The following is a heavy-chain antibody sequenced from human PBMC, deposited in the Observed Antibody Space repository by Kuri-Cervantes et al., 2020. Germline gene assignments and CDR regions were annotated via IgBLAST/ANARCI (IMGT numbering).Heavy chain of an antibody. V-gene: IGHV3-53*01. CDR3: ARVQKPFPPDY. CDR2: IYSGGST. J-gene: IGHJ4*02. D-gene: IGHD2/OR15-2a*01. Sequence: GESLKISCAASGFTVSSNYMSWVRQAPGKGLEWVSVIYSGGSTYYADSVKGRFTISRHNSKNTLYLQMNSLRAEDTAVYYCARVQKPFPPDYWGQGTLVTVSS. CDR1: GFTVSSNY.